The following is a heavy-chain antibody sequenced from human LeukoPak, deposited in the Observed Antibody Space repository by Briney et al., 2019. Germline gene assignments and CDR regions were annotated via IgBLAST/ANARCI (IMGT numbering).Heavy chain of an antibody. J-gene: IGHJ6*02. D-gene: IGHD3-10*01. CDR2: IYTSGST. V-gene: IGHV4-4*07. CDR3: ARGQYYYGSGPYYYYGMDV. Sequence: PSETLSLTCTVSGGSISSYYWSWLRQPAGKGLEWIGRIYTSGSTNYNPSLKSRVTMSVDTSKNQFSLKLSSVTAADTAVYYCARGQYYYGSGPYYYYGMDVWGQGTTVTVSS. CDR1: GGSISSYY.